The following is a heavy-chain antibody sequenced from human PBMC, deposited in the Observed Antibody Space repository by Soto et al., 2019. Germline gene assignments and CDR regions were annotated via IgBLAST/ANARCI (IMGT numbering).Heavy chain of an antibody. J-gene: IGHJ4*02. D-gene: IGHD2-15*01. CDR3: ARSDCSGGSCPFDY. CDR2: IYYSGST. V-gene: IGHV4-34*01. Sequence: QVQLQQWGAGLLKPSETLSLTCVVSGGSFTGYYGTWIRQPPGKGLEWIGSIYYSGSTYYNPSLKSRVTISVDTSKNQFSLKLSSVTAADTAVYYCARSDCSGGSCPFDYWGQGTLVTVSS. CDR1: GGSFTGYY.